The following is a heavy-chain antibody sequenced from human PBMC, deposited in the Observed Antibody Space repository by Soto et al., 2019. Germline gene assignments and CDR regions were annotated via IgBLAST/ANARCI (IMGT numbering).Heavy chain of an antibody. CDR3: ARDDEDGGYGDLGY. CDR1: GFTFSNYI. J-gene: IGHJ4*02. Sequence: QVQLVESGGGVVQPGRSLRLSCAASGFTFSNYIMHWVRQAPGKGLEWVAFILHDGNNKYYADSVKGRFTISRDNSKNTLYLQMNSLTNEDTAMYYCARDDEDGGYGDLGYWGQGTLVTVSS. V-gene: IGHV3-30-3*01. D-gene: IGHD3-16*01. CDR2: ILHDGNNK.